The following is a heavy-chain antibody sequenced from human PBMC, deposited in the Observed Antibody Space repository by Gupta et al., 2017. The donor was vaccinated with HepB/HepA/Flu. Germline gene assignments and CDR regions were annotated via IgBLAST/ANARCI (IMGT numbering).Heavy chain of an antibody. CDR3: AREDSKPRWEYSSSWYDY. D-gene: IGHD6-13*01. Sequence: QVQLVESGGGVVQPGRSLRLSCAASGFTFSSYGMHWVRQAPGKGLGWVAVIWYDGSNKYYADSVKGRFTISRDNSKNTLYLQMNSLRAEDTAVYYCAREDSKPRWEYSSSWYDYWGQGTLVTVSS. J-gene: IGHJ4*02. CDR2: IWYDGSNK. CDR1: GFTFSSYG. V-gene: IGHV3-33*01.